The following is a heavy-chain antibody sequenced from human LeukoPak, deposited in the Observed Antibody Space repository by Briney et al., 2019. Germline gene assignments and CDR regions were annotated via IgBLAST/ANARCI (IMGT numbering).Heavy chain of an antibody. CDR2: IIPILGIA. V-gene: IGHV1-69*04. CDR1: GGTFSSYA. Sequence: ASVKVSCKASGGTFSSYAISWVRQAPGQGLEWMGRIIPILGIANYAQKFQGRVTITADKSTSTAYMELSSLRSEDTAVYYCARGPSSYGMDVWGQGTTVTISS. CDR3: ARGPSSYGMDV. J-gene: IGHJ6*02.